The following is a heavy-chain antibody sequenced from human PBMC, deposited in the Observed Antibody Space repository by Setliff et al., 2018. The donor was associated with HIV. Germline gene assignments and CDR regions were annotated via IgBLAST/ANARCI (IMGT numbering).Heavy chain of an antibody. CDR1: GGPFTSA. CDR3: ASDSPTARFEELEDHYYYFMDV. CDR2: IIPIFGTA. J-gene: IGHJ6*03. Sequence: SVKVSCKASGGPFTSAFNWVRQVPGQGLEWMGGIIPIFGTANYAQNFGGRVTITADQSTSTSYLQLNSLRFEDTAVYYCASDSPTARFEELEDHYYYFMDVWGKGTTVTVSS. D-gene: IGHD3-10*01. V-gene: IGHV1-69*13.